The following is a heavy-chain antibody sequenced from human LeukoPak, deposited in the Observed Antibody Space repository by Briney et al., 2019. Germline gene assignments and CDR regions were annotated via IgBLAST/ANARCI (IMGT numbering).Heavy chain of an antibody. D-gene: IGHD3-3*01. CDR1: GYTFTSYG. CDR2: ISAYNGNT. J-gene: IGHJ5*02. Sequence: RASVKVSCTASGYTFTSYGISWVRQAPGQGLEWMGWISAYNGNTNYAQKLQGRVTMTTDTSTSTAYMELGSLRSDDTAVYYCARDQYYDFWSGYSNWFDPWGQGTLVTVSS. V-gene: IGHV1-18*01. CDR3: ARDQYYDFWSGYSNWFDP.